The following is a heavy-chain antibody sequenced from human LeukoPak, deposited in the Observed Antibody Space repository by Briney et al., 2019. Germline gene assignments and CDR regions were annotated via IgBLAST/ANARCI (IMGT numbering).Heavy chain of an antibody. V-gene: IGHV4-59*08. CDR3: ARLGYCSSTSCYTDDAFDI. J-gene: IGHJ3*02. D-gene: IGHD2-2*02. CDR2: IYYSGST. CDR1: GGSISSYY. Sequence: PSETLSLTCTVSGGSISSYYWSWIRQPPGKGLEWIGYIYYSGSTNYNPSLKSRVTRSVDTSKNQFSLKLSSVTAADTAVYYCARLGYCSSTSCYTDDAFDIWGQGTMVTVSS.